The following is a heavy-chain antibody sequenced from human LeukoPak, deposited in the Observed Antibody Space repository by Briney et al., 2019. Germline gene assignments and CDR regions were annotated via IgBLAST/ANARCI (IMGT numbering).Heavy chain of an antibody. J-gene: IGHJ4*02. CDR3: AREDSSGYYSYFDY. CDR2: IYTSGST. D-gene: IGHD3-22*01. V-gene: IGHV4-59*10. Sequence: SETLSLTCAVYGGSFSGYYWSWIRQPPGKGLEWIGRIYTSGSTNYNPSLKSRVTMSVDTSKNQFSLKLSSVTAADTAVYYCAREDSSGYYSYFDYWGQGTLVTVSS. CDR1: GGSFSGYY.